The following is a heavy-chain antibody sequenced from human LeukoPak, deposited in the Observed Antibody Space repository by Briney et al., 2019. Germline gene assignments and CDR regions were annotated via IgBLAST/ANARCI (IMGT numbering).Heavy chain of an antibody. CDR3: ASFHYGSREYFDY. CDR1: GYSFTSYW. CDR2: IYPGDSDT. V-gene: IGHV5-51*01. D-gene: IGHD3-10*01. Sequence: GESLKISCNGSGYSFTSYWIGWVRQMPGKGLEWMGIIYPGDSDTRYSPSFQGQVTISADKSISTAYLQWSSLKASDTAMYYCASFHYGSREYFDYWGQGTLVTVSS. J-gene: IGHJ4*02.